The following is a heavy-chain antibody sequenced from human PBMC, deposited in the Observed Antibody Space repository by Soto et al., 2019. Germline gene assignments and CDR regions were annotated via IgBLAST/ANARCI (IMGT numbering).Heavy chain of an antibody. Sequence: SETLSLTCSVSGGSISSSFWSWIRRPPGKELEWIGYISYSGSTTYNPSLKSRITLSVDTSKNQFSLRVASVTAADTAVYYCARGHRAMEYYYYYGMDVWGQGTTVTVSS. CDR1: GGSISSSF. CDR2: ISYSGST. J-gene: IGHJ6*02. V-gene: IGHV4-59*01. D-gene: IGHD5-18*01. CDR3: ARGHRAMEYYYYYGMDV.